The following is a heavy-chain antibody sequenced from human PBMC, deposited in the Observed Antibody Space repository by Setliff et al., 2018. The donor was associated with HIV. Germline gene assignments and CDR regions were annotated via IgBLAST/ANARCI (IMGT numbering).Heavy chain of an antibody. D-gene: IGHD3-22*01. Sequence: ASVKVSCKASGYTFTSYDISWVRQAPGQGLEWMGWISAYNGNTNYAQKLQGRVTMTTDTSTSTAYLELRSLRSDDTAVYYCAREIGDYYDSSGYYPPTDYYYGMDVWGQGTTVTVSS. CDR3: AREIGDYYDSSGYYPPTDYYYGMDV. CDR2: ISAYNGNT. V-gene: IGHV1-18*01. J-gene: IGHJ6*02. CDR1: GYTFTSYD.